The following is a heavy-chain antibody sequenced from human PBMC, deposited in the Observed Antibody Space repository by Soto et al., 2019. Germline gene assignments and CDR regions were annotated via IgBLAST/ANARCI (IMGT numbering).Heavy chain of an antibody. CDR3: AREYCSGGSCYFDY. D-gene: IGHD2-15*01. CDR1: GFTFSSYA. Sequence: GGSLRLSCAASGFTFSSYAMSWVRQAPGKGLEWVSAISGSGGSTYYADSVKGRFTISRDNAKNSLYLQMNSLRAEDTAVYYCAREYCSGGSCYFDYWGQGTLVTVSS. J-gene: IGHJ4*02. V-gene: IGHV3-23*01. CDR2: ISGSGGST.